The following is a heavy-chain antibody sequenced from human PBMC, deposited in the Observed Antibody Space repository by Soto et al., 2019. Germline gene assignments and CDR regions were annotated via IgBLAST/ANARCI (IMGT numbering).Heavy chain of an antibody. Sequence: SETLSLTCTVSGDSISAYSWIWVLQPPGKGLEWIGNIHYNGNTKYNPSLKSRVSMSVDTSKNQFSLRLISVTAADTAKYFCAREGNLGRWLQPLDFWGQGTLVTVSS. D-gene: IGHD5-12*01. J-gene: IGHJ4*02. CDR3: AREGNLGRWLQPLDF. CDR1: GDSISAYS. CDR2: IHYNGNT. V-gene: IGHV4-59*01.